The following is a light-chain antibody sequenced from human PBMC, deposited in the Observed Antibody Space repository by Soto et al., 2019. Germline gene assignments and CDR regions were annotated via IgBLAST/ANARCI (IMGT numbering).Light chain of an antibody. CDR3: QQSYSTPLYT. CDR2: AAS. CDR1: QSISSY. V-gene: IGKV1-39*01. Sequence: DIQMTQSPSSLSASVGDRVTITCRASQSISSYLNWYQQKPGKAPKLLIYAASSLQSGVPSRFSGSGSGTDFTLTISSLQPEDFATYYCQQSYSTPLYTFVQGTKLEIK. J-gene: IGKJ2*01.